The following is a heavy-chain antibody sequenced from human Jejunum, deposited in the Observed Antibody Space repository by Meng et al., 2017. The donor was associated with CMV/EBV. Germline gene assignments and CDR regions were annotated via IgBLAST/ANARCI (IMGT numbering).Heavy chain of an antibody. CDR2: IRDDSGSI. V-gene: IGHV3-7*01. CDR3: ARDLLGTKATFDY. D-gene: IGHD1-7*01. Sequence: GFILGSFWMRWVRQAARKRLGWVANIRDDSGSIYYVSGSVKGRFTISRDNSNTLLYLQMNNLRAEDTAVYYCARDLLGTKATFDYWGQGTLVTVSS. J-gene: IGHJ4*02. CDR1: GFILGSFW.